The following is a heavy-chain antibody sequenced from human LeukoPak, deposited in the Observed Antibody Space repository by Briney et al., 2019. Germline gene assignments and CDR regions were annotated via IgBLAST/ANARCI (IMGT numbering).Heavy chain of an antibody. Sequence: PGGSLRLSCAASGFTFSDYYMSWIRQAPGKGLGWVSYISSSGSTIYYADSVKGRFTISRDNAKNSLYLQMNSLRAEDTAVYYCARVGPWVNPDYYYDYMDVWGKGTTVTVSS. CDR3: ARVGPWVNPDYYYDYMDV. CDR2: ISSSGSTI. J-gene: IGHJ6*03. V-gene: IGHV3-11*04. D-gene: IGHD1-14*01. CDR1: GFTFSDYY.